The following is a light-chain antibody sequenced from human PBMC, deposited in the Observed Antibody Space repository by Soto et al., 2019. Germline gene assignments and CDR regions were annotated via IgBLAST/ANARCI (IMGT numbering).Light chain of an antibody. V-gene: IGKV3-15*01. Sequence: EIVMTQSPATLSVSPGERATLSCRASQSVGRNLAWYQQKPGQSPRLLVYGASTRATGITASFSGSGSGTDFTLTISSLEPEDSAVYYCQQRHMWPITFGQGTRLEIK. CDR2: GAS. CDR1: QSVGRN. CDR3: QQRHMWPIT. J-gene: IGKJ5*01.